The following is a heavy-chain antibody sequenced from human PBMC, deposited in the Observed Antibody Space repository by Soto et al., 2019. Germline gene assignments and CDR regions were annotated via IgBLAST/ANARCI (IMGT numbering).Heavy chain of an antibody. CDR1: GDSLCSNSAA. Sequence: QTLSLTCVISGDSLCSNSAAWNWIRQSPSRGLEWLARTYYTSKWYNDYAVSVKSRITINADTSKNQFSLQLNSVTPEDTAVYYCARVSIIGSYSHFDYWGQGTLVTVSS. V-gene: IGHV6-1*01. J-gene: IGHJ4*01. CDR2: TYYTSKWYN. D-gene: IGHD1-26*01. CDR3: ARVSIIGSYSHFDY.